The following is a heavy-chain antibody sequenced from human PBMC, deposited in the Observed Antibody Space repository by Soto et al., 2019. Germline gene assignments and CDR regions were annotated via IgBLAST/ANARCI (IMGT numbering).Heavy chain of an antibody. D-gene: IGHD4-4*01. CDR1: GGSISSGDYY. J-gene: IGHJ4*02. CDR3: ASMTTVRSAFDY. V-gene: IGHV4-30-4*01. Sequence: SLSLTCPVSGGSISSGDYYWSWIRQPPGKGLEWIGYIYYSGSTYYNPSLKSRVTISVDTSKNQFSLKLSSVTAADTAVYYCASMTTVRSAFDYWGPGTLVTVYS. CDR2: IYYSGST.